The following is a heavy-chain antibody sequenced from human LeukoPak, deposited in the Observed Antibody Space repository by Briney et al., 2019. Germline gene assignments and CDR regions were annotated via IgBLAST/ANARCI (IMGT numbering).Heavy chain of an antibody. Sequence: GGSLRLSCAASRFTFSSYWMSWVRQAPGKGLEWVANIKQDGSEKYYVDSVKGRFTISRDNAKNSLYLQMNSLRAEDTAVYYCEYYYYGMDVWGQGTTVTVSS. CDR2: IKQDGSEK. J-gene: IGHJ6*02. V-gene: IGHV3-7*01. CDR3: EYYYYGMDV. CDR1: RFTFSSYW.